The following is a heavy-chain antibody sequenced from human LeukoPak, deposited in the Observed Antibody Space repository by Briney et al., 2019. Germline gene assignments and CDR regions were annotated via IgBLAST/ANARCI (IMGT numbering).Heavy chain of an antibody. J-gene: IGHJ4*02. CDR1: GFTFTNAW. Sequence: GGSLRLSCAVSGFTFTNAWMNWVRRAPGKGLEWVGRVRAKTDGGTTEYAAPVKGRFSISRDDSTNTVYLQMNSLITEDTAIYYCAAGTPVPLAQIDYWGQGALVTVSS. CDR3: AAGTPVPLAQIDY. D-gene: IGHD2/OR15-2a*01. V-gene: IGHV3-15*01. CDR2: VRAKTDGGTT.